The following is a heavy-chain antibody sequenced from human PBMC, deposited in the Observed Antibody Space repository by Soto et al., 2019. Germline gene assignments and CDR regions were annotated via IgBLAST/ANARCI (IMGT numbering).Heavy chain of an antibody. CDR2: ISGSGDYT. J-gene: IGHJ5*01. CDR1: GFTFSSYA. D-gene: IGHD2-15*01. V-gene: IGHV3-23*01. CDR3: AKDSRSRPQGWFDS. Sequence: EVQLLESGGGLVQPGESLRLSCAASGFTFSSYAMTWVRQAPGKGLEWVSSISGSGDYTYFADSVKGRFTISRDNSQDTLSLQMSSLRVEDTAIYYCAKDSRSRPQGWFDSWGQGTLVTVSS.